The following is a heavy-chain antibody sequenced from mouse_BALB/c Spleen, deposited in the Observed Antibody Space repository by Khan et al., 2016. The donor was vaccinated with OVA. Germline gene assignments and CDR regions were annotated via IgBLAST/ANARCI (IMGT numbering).Heavy chain of an antibody. D-gene: IGHD2-14*01. J-gene: IGHJ3*01. V-gene: IGHV1-4*01. CDR1: GYSFTSYT. CDR2: INPSNTYT. CDR3: VRRGAYHRSDGWFAY. Sequence: VQLQQSGAELARPGASVKMSCKASGYSFTSYTIHWVRQRPGQALAWIGHINPSNTYTNYNQNFKDKAALIVDKSSSNAYMQLSGLRSEDSAVYYCVRRGAYHRSDGWFAYGGQGTLVTLSA.